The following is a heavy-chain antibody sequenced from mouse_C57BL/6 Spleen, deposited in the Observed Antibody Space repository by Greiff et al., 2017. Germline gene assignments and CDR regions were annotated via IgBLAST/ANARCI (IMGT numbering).Heavy chain of an antibody. CDR2: IDPETGGT. J-gene: IGHJ4*01. D-gene: IGHD1-2*01. CDR3: TRSGLRPFMDC. CDR1: GYTFTDYE. V-gene: IGHV1-15*01. Sequence: QVQLQQSGAELVRPGASVTLSCKASGYTFTDYEMHWVKQTPVHGLEWIGAIDPETGGTAYNQKFKGKAILTADKSSSTAYMELRSLTSEDSAVYYCTRSGLRPFMDCWGQGASVTVSS.